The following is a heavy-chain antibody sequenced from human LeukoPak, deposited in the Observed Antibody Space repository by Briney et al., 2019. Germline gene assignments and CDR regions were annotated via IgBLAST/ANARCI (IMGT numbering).Heavy chain of an antibody. J-gene: IGHJ4*02. D-gene: IGHD2-2*01. Sequence: GASVKVSCKASGYTLTGYYMNWVRQAPGQGLEWMGWINPNSGGTNYAQKFQGRVTMTRDTSISTAYMELSSLRSDDTAVYYCARKSAIRRTSEFDYWGQGTLVTVSS. CDR3: ARKSAIRRTSEFDY. V-gene: IGHV1-2*02. CDR1: GYTLTGYY. CDR2: INPNSGGT.